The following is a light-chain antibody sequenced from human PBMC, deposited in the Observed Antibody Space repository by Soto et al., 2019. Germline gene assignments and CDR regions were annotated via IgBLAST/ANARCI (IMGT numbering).Light chain of an antibody. CDR2: GAS. V-gene: IGKV3-20*01. Sequence: EIVLTQSPDTLSLFPGERATLSCRASQSVSSTYLAWYQQKLGQAPRLLIFGASSRATGIPDRFSGSGSGTDFTFTISRLEPEDFAVYYCQQYGSSRWTFGQGTKVDIK. CDR3: QQYGSSRWT. J-gene: IGKJ1*01. CDR1: QSVSSTY.